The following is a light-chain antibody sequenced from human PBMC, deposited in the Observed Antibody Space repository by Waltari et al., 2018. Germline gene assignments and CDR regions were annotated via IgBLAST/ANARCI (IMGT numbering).Light chain of an antibody. V-gene: IGLV2-14*03. CDR2: DVS. J-gene: IGLJ2*01. CDR3: SSYTSSSTPHVV. Sequence: QSALTQPASVSGSPGQSITISCTGTSSDVGGSNYVSWYQQHPGKAPKLMIYDVSNRPSGVSNRFFGSKSGNTASLTISGLQAEDEADYYCSSYTSSSTPHVVFGGGTKLTVL. CDR1: SSDVGGSNY.